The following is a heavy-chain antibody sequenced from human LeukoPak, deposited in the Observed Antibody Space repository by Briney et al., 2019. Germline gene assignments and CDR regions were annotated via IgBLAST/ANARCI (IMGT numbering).Heavy chain of an antibody. Sequence: ASVKVSCKASGGTFSSYAISWVRQAPGQGLEWMGGIIPIFGTANYAQKFQGRVTITADESTSTAYMELSSLRSEDTAVYYCARGRALRYFDWGFDYWGQGTLVTVSS. V-gene: IGHV1-69*13. J-gene: IGHJ4*02. D-gene: IGHD3-9*01. CDR3: ARGRALRYFDWGFDY. CDR2: IIPIFGTA. CDR1: GGTFSSYA.